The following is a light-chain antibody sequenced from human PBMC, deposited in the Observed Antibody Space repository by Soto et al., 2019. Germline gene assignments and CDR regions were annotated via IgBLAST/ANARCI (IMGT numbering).Light chain of an antibody. CDR2: DAS. J-gene: IGKJ1*01. Sequence: EIVLTQSPATLSLSPGERATLSCRASQSISSYLAWYQQKPGQAPRLLIYDASTMATGIPARFSGSGSGTDFSLTISSLVPEDFAVYYCQQRSNWPPWTFGQGTKVEIK. V-gene: IGKV3-11*01. CDR3: QQRSNWPPWT. CDR1: QSISSY.